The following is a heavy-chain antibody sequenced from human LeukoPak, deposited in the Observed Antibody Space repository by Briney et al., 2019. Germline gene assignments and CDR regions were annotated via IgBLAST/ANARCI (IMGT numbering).Heavy chain of an antibody. CDR1: GGTFSGYA. Sequence: SVKVSCKASGGTFSGYAISWVRQAPGQGLEWMGRIIPIFGTANYAQKFQGRVTITTDESTSTAYMELSSLRSEDTAVYYCASTGYDSSGYYSYTFDYWGQGTLVTVSS. D-gene: IGHD3-22*01. J-gene: IGHJ4*02. CDR3: ASTGYDSSGYYSYTFDY. V-gene: IGHV1-69*05. CDR2: IIPIFGTA.